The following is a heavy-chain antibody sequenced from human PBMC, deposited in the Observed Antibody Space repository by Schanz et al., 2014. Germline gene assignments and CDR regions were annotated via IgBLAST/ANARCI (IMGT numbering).Heavy chain of an antibody. CDR2: INPSGGST. V-gene: IGHV1-46*01. CDR1: GYTFTSDS. CDR3: ARAKRFGDMDV. D-gene: IGHD3-10*01. J-gene: IGHJ6*02. Sequence: QVQLVQSGAEVKKPGASVKVSCKASGYTFTSDSMHWVRQAPGQGLEWMGMINPSGGSTTYAQKFQGRVTITADRSTSTAYMELSSLRSDDTAVYYCARAKRFGDMDVWGQGTTVTVSS.